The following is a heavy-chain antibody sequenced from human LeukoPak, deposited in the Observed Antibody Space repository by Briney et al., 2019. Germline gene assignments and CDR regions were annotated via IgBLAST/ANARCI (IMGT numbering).Heavy chain of an antibody. CDR3: ARDWDYYDTTDYYYRRAFDI. V-gene: IGHV4-39*07. CDR2: SYSSGST. CDR1: GGSIINYY. Sequence: SETLSLTCTVSGGSIINYYWGWIRQPPGKGLEWIGSSYSSGSTYYNPSLKSRVTISVDTSKNQFSLNLRSVTAADTAVYYCARDWDYYDTTDYYYRRAFDIWGQGTMVTVSS. D-gene: IGHD3-22*01. J-gene: IGHJ3*02.